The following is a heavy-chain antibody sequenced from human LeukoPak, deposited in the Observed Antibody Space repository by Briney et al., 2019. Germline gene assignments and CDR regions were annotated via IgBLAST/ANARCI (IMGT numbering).Heavy chain of an antibody. CDR2: INPHSGGT. D-gene: IGHD2-2*01. Sequence: ASVKVSCKASGYTFTDYYMHWVRQAPGQGLEWMGWINPHSGGTDHAQKFQGRVTMTRDTSISTAYMELSSLRSEDTAVYYCAREGSMDAFDIWGQGTMVTVSS. CDR1: GYTFTDYY. CDR3: AREGSMDAFDI. J-gene: IGHJ3*02. V-gene: IGHV1-2*02.